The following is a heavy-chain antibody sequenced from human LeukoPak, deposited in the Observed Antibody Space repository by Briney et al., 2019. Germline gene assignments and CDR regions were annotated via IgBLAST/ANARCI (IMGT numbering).Heavy chain of an antibody. CDR2: ISWNSGSI. CDR3: AKDTRYSYESGAFDI. D-gene: IGHD5-18*01. Sequence: GGSLRLSCAASGFTLDDYAMHRVRQAPGKGLEWVSGISWNSGSIGYADSVKGRFTISRDNAKNSLYLQMNSLRAEDMALYYCAKDTRYSYESGAFDIWGQGTMVTVSS. J-gene: IGHJ3*02. V-gene: IGHV3-9*03. CDR1: GFTLDDYA.